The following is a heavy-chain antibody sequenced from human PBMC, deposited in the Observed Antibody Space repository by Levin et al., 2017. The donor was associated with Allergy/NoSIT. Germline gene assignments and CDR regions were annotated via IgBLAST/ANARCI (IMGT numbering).Heavy chain of an antibody. CDR1: GFTFSSYA. CDR3: AKRGTWERGAFDI. D-gene: IGHD1-26*01. Sequence: GESLKISCAASGFTFSSYAMSWVRQAPGKGLEWVSAISGSGGSTYYADSVKGRFTISRDNSKNTLYLQMNSLRAEDTAVYYCAKRGTWERGAFDIWGQGTMVTVSS. CDR2: ISGSGGST. J-gene: IGHJ3*02. V-gene: IGHV3-23*01.